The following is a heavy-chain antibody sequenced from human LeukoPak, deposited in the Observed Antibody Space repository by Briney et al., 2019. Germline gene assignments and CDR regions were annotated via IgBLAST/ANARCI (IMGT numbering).Heavy chain of an antibody. Sequence: GGSLRLSCAASGFTFSSYGMHWVRQAPGKGLEWVAVISYDGSNKYYADSVKGRFTISRDNSKNTLYLQMNSLRAEDTAVYYCAKGDLYSSSWSGFDYWGQGTLVTVSS. D-gene: IGHD6-13*01. CDR1: GFTFSSYG. CDR2: ISYDGSNK. V-gene: IGHV3-30*18. CDR3: AKGDLYSSSWSGFDY. J-gene: IGHJ4*02.